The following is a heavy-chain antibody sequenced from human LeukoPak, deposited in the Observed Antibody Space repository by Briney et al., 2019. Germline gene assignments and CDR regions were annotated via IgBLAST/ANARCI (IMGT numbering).Heavy chain of an antibody. Sequence: GGSLRLSCAASGFTFSSYSMNWVRQAPGKGLEWVSSISSSSSYIYYADSVKGRFTISRDNAKNSLYLQMNSLRAEDTAVYYCARDPGIPHNYYHSTGYYYPTYYYYMDVWGKGTTVTVSS. CDR1: GFTFSSYS. J-gene: IGHJ6*03. CDR3: ARDPGIPHNYYHSTGYYYPTYYYYMDV. CDR2: ISSSSSYI. D-gene: IGHD3-22*01. V-gene: IGHV3-21*01.